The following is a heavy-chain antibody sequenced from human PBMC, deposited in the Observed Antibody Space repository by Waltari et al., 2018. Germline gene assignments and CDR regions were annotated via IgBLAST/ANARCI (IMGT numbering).Heavy chain of an antibody. CDR3: TREVVPAATIVVNWFDP. D-gene: IGHD2-2*01. Sequence: QVQLVQSGSELKKPGASVKGSCKASGYTFTRYALPWVRQAPGQGLELLGWISTSSGNTTYARGFTGRFVSSLDTSVSTAYLQINNLQADDTAIYYCTREVVPAATIVVNWFDPWGQGTLVTVSS. CDR2: ISTSSGNT. J-gene: IGHJ5*02. V-gene: IGHV7-4-1*02. CDR1: GYTFTRYA.